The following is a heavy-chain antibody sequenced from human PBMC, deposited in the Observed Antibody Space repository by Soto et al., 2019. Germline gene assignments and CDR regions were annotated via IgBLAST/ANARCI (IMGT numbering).Heavy chain of an antibody. J-gene: IGHJ4*02. CDR2: ISYDGSNK. V-gene: IGHV3-30-3*01. CDR1: GLTFSTYA. CDR3: ARETTVTYDLDS. Sequence: VQLVESGGGVVQPGRSLRLSCAASGLTFSTYALHWVRQPPGNGLEWVALISYDGSNKYYADSVKSRFTISRDNSKNTLYLQMNSLRAEDTAVYYCARETTVTYDLDSWGQGTMVTISS. D-gene: IGHD4-4*01.